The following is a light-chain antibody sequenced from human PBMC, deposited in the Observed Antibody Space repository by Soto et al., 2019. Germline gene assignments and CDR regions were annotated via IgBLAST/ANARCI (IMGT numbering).Light chain of an antibody. CDR1: SSDVGGYNY. Sequence: QSVLTRPASVSGSPGQSITISCTGTSSDVGGYNYVSWYQQHPGKAPKLMIYDVSNRPSGVSNRFSGSKSGNTASLTISGLQAEDEADYYCCSYTSSSTPVVFGGGTKVTVL. V-gene: IGLV2-14*03. CDR3: CSYTSSSTPVV. CDR2: DVS. J-gene: IGLJ2*01.